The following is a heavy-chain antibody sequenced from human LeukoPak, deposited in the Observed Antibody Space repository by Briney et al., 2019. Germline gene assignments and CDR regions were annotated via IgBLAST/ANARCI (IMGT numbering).Heavy chain of an antibody. D-gene: IGHD3-22*01. CDR2: ISYDGSNK. V-gene: IGHV3-30-3*01. CDR3: ERDVLVVVITTVDY. J-gene: IGHJ4*02. CDR1: GFTFSSYA. Sequence: GRSLRLSCAASGFTFSSYAMHWVRQAPGKGLEWVAVISYDGSNKYYADSVKGRFTISRDNSKNTLYLQMNSLRAEDTAVYYCERDVLVVVITTVDYWGQGTLVTVSS.